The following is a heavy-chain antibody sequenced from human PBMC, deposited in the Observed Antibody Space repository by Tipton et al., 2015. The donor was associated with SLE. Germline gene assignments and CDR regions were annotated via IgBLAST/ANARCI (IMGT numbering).Heavy chain of an antibody. CDR3: ARDIRMTTFTLTFDP. J-gene: IGHJ5*02. V-gene: IGHV3-23*01. CDR2: IVGTGGST. Sequence: SLRLSCAASGFIFSNYAMSWVRQAPGKGLEWVSAIVGTGGSTYSADSVKGRFTISRDNSKNTLYLQINNLRAEDTAVYYCARDIRMTTFTLTFDPWGQGTLVTVSS. CDR1: GFIFSNYA. D-gene: IGHD3-16*01.